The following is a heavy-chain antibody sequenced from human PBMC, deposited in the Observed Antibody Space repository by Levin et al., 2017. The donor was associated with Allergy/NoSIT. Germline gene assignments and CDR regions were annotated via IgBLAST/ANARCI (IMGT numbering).Heavy chain of an antibody. CDR3: ARRHYDCWMDSYYFDY. CDR1: GGSISSSSYY. CDR2: IYYSGST. Sequence: SQTLSLTCTVSGGSISSSSYYWGWIRQPPGKGLEWIGSIYYSGSTYYNPSLKSPVTISVDTSKNQFSLKLSSVTAADTAVYYCARRHYDCWMDSYYFDYWGQGTLVTVSA. V-gene: IGHV4-39*01. J-gene: IGHJ4*02. D-gene: IGHD3-3*01.